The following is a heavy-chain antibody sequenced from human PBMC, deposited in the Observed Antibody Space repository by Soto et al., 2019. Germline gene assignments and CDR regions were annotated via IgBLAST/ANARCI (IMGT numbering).Heavy chain of an antibody. Sequence: GGSLRLSCAASGFTFSDYYMSWIRQAPGKWLELVSAISGSGGSTYYADSVKGRFTLSRDNAKNTLYLQMNSLRAEDTAVYYCAKAGITTSDYDFWSGYGYWGQGTLVTVSS. CDR2: ISGSGGST. D-gene: IGHD3-3*01. V-gene: IGHV3-23*01. CDR3: AKAGITTSDYDFWSGYGY. CDR1: GFTFSDYY. J-gene: IGHJ4*02.